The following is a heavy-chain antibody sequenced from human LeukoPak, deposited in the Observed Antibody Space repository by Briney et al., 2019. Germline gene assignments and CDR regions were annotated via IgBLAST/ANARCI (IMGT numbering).Heavy chain of an antibody. Sequence: GGSLRLSCAASGFTFSSYGMHLVRQAPGKGLEWVAVIWYDGSNKYYADSVKGRFTISRDNSKNTLYLQMNSLRAEDTAVYYCARDRHYYDSSGYSHWGQGTLVTVSS. D-gene: IGHD3-22*01. CDR2: IWYDGSNK. CDR1: GFTFSSYG. V-gene: IGHV3-33*01. J-gene: IGHJ4*02. CDR3: ARDRHYYDSSGYSH.